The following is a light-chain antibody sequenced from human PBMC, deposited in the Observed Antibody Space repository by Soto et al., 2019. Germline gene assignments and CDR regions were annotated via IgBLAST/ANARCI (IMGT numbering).Light chain of an antibody. V-gene: IGLV2-14*03. CDR3: SSYSPTDTAL. CDR2: HVT. Sequence: QSALTQPASVSASPGQSITISCTGTSRDIGGYDFVSWYQQHPGKAPKLIIYHVTNRPSGVSYRFSGSKSGNTASLTISWLQTEDEATYYCSSYSPTDTALFGGGTKLTVL. J-gene: IGLJ2*01. CDR1: SRDIGGYDF.